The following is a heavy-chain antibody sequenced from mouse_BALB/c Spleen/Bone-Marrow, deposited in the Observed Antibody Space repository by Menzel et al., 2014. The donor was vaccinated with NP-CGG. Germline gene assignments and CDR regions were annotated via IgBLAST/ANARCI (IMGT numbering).Heavy chain of an antibody. D-gene: IGHD2-14*01. Sequence: EVKLMESGAELVKPGASVKLSCTASGFNIKDTYMHWVKQRPEQGLEWIGGIDPANGNTKYDPKFQGKATITADTSSNTAYLQLSSLTSEDTAVYYCAAYYRYLAWFAYWGQGTLVTVSA. CDR1: GFNIKDTY. J-gene: IGHJ3*01. V-gene: IGHV14-3*02. CDR2: IDPANGNT. CDR3: AAYYRYLAWFAY.